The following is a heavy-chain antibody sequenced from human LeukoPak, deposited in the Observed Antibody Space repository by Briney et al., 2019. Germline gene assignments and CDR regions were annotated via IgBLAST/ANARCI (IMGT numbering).Heavy chain of an antibody. J-gene: IGHJ6*02. Sequence: YYSGTTNYNPSLKSRVTISVDTSKNQFSLKLSSVTAADTAAYYCARDIAVAGGYYYYGMDVWGQGTTVTVSS. V-gene: IGHV4-59*01. CDR2: YYSGTT. D-gene: IGHD6-19*01. CDR3: ARDIAVAGGYYYYGMDV.